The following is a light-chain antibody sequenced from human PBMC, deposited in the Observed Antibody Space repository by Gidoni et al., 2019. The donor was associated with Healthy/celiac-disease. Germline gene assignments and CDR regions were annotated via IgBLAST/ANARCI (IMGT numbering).Light chain of an antibody. V-gene: IGKV3-20*01. CDR2: GAS. Sequence: ELVLTQSPGTLSLSPGERATLSCRASQSVSSSYLAWYQQKPGQAPRLLIYGASSRATGIPDRFSGSGSGTDFTLTISRLEPEDVAVYYCQQYGSSPPVTFXGXTKVEIK. CDR3: QQYGSSPPVT. J-gene: IGKJ4*01. CDR1: QSVSSSY.